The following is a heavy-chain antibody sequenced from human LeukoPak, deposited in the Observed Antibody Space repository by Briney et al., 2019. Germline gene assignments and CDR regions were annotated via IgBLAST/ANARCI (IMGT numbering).Heavy chain of an antibody. Sequence: ASVKVSCKASGYTFTGYYIHWVRQAPGQGLEWMGWIYPKSGGTNSAQKFQGRVTMTRDTSISTAYMELSRLKFDDTAVYYCARVSTSGYRGWLDPWGQGTLVTVSS. J-gene: IGHJ5*02. D-gene: IGHD3-9*01. V-gene: IGHV1-2*02. CDR2: IYPKSGGT. CDR1: GYTFTGYY. CDR3: ARVSTSGYRGWLDP.